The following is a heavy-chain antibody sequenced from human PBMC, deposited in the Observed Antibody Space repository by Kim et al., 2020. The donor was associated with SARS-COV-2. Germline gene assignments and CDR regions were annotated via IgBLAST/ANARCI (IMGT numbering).Heavy chain of an antibody. J-gene: IGHJ6*02. CDR1: GFTFSSYA. D-gene: IGHD6-13*01. Sequence: GGSLRLSCAASGFTFSSYAMHWVRQAPGKGLEWVAVISYDGSNKYYADSVKGRFTISRDNSKNTLYLQMNSLRAEDTAVYYCASGENGYSSSWYVWYYYYGMDVWGQGTTVTVSS. CDR3: ASGENGYSSSWYVWYYYYGMDV. V-gene: IGHV3-30*04. CDR2: ISYDGSNK.